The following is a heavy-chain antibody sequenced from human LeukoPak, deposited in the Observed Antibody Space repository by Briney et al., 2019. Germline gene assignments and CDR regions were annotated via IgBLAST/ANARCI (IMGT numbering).Heavy chain of an antibody. J-gene: IGHJ4*02. CDR3: ARDGYYYDSSGYPYGFDY. Sequence: ASVKVSCKASGYTFTGYYMHWVRQPPGQGLEWMGWINPNSGGTNYAENFQGRVTMTRDTSISTAYMELSRLKSDDTAVYYCARDGYYYDSSGYPYGFDYWGQGTLVTVSS. V-gene: IGHV1-2*02. CDR2: INPNSGGT. CDR1: GYTFTGYY. D-gene: IGHD3-22*01.